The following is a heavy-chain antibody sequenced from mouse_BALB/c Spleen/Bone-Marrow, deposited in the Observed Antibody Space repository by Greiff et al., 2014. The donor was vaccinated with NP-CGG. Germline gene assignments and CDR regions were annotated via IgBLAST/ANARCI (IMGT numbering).Heavy chain of an antibody. CDR1: GFSLTSYG. CDR3: SRITTATGAMDY. J-gene: IGHJ4*01. V-gene: IGHV2-9*02. D-gene: IGHD1-2*01. CDR2: IWADGST. Sequence: QVQLQQSGPGLVAPSQSLSITCTVSGFSLTSYGVHWVRQPPGKGLEWLGVIWADGSTNYNSALMSRLSISKDNSKSQVFLKMNSLQTDDTAMYYCSRITTATGAMDYWRQGTSVTVSS.